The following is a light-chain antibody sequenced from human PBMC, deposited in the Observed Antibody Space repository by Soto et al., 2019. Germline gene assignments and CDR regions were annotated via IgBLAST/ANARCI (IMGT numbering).Light chain of an antibody. J-gene: IGKJ1*01. CDR1: QSISSY. CDR2: AAS. V-gene: IGKV1-39*01. Sequence: DIQMTQSPSSLSASVGDRVTITCRASQSISSYLNWYQQKPGKAPKLLIYAASSLQSGVPSRFSGSGSGTDFTLTSISLQPEDFATYYCQQSYSNLWTFGQGTKVEI. CDR3: QQSYSNLWT.